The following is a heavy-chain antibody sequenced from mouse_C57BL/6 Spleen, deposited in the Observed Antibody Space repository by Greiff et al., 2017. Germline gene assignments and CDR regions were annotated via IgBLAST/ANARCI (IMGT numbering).Heavy chain of an antibody. J-gene: IGHJ2*01. CDR1: GYSFTGYF. Sequence: DVQLQESGPELVKPGDSVKISCKASGYSFTGYFMNWVMQSPGKSLEWIGRINPYNGDTFYNQKFKGKATLTVDKSSSTAHMELRSLTSEDSAVYYCAREATVVANSFDYWGQGTTLTVSS. D-gene: IGHD1-1*01. V-gene: IGHV1-20*01. CDR2: INPYNGDT. CDR3: AREATVVANSFDY.